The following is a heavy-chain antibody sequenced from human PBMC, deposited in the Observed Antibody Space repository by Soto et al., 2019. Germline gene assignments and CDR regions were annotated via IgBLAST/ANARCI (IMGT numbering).Heavy chain of an antibody. CDR2: FNPGGST. Sequence: SETLSLTCTVSGGPFSGFFWSWIRQSPGKGLEWIGEFNPGGSTNYNPSLKSRLTISADRSTSQVSLRLTSVTAADAAVYFCARSAACFGGASYLGAWGQGTLVTVSS. J-gene: IGHJ5*02. CDR3: ARSAACFGGASYLGA. CDR1: GGPFSGFF. D-gene: IGHD1-26*01. V-gene: IGHV4-34*01.